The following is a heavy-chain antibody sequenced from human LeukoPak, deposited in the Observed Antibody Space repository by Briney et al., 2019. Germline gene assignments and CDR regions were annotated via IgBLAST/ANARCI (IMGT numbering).Heavy chain of an antibody. CDR3: ARGEDLYKTPTLPPHY. CDR1: RYSLTGYY. D-gene: IGHD3-16*01. CDR2: IHPHSGGT. J-gene: IGHJ4*02. V-gene: IGHV1-2*02. Sequence: ASVNVSCKTSRYSLTGYYMHWVRQAPGKGLEWMGWIHPHSGGTDYAQKFQGRVTMTRDTSISTVYMELSRLRSDDTDVYYCARGEDLYKTPTLPPHYWGQGTLVTVSS.